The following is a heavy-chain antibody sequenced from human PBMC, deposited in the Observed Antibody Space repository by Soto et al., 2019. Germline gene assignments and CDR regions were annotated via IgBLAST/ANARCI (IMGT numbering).Heavy chain of an antibody. CDR2: IYSGGSI. Sequence: EVQLVESGGGLVQPGESLTLSCAASGFSVSSDYVSWVRQPPGKGLEWVSTIYSGGSIYYADSVKGRFATSRDNSKNTLYLQMNSLRVEDTGVYYCAREAGGGYYFDYWGQGTLVTVSS. J-gene: IGHJ4*02. V-gene: IGHV3-66*01. D-gene: IGHD3-22*01. CDR3: AREAGGGYYFDY. CDR1: GFSVSSDY.